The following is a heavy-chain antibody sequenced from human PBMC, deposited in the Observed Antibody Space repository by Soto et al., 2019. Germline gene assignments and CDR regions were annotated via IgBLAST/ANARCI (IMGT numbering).Heavy chain of an antibody. D-gene: IGHD2-2*02. J-gene: IGHJ4*02. CDR1: GFTFSNYW. CDR2: INSDGSST. CDR3: ARGGVGRYCSSSSCYTWVFDY. V-gene: IGHV3-74*01. Sequence: EVQLVESGGGLVQPGGSLRLSCAASGFTFSNYWMHWVRQAPGKGLVWVSRINSDGSSTSYEDSVKGRFTISRDNAKNTLSLQMNSLRADDTAVYYCARGGVGRYCSSSSCYTWVFDYWGQGTLVTVSS.